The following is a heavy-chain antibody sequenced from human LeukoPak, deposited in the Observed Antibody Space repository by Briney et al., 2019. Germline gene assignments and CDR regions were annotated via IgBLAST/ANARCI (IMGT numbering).Heavy chain of an antibody. CDR2: ISYDGSNK. D-gene: IGHD6-6*01. J-gene: IGHJ4*02. CDR3: ARQKYSGSSLDY. V-gene: IGHV3-33*08. Sequence: PGGSLRLSCSASGFTFSSYDMHWVRQAPGKGLEWVALISYDGSNKYYADSVKGRFTISRDNSKSTLYLQMNSLGAEDTSVYYCARQKYSGSSLDYWGQGTLVTVSS. CDR1: GFTFSSYD.